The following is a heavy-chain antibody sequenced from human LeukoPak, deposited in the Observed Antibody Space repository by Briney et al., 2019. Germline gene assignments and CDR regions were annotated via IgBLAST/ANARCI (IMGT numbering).Heavy chain of an antibody. D-gene: IGHD4-17*01. CDR1: GFTFSSYA. V-gene: IGHV3-23*01. CDR3: AMPFRVTTVTPSGDY. Sequence: GGSLRLSCAASGFTFSSYAMSWVRQAPGKGLEWVSAISGSGGSTYYADSVKGRFTMSRDDSRNTLYLEIDSLRAEDTAIYYCAMPFRVTTVTPSGDYWGQGTLVTVSS. J-gene: IGHJ4*02. CDR2: ISGSGGST.